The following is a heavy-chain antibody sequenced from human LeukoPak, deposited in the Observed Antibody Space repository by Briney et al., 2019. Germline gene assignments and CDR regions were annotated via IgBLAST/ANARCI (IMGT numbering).Heavy chain of an antibody. CDR2: MNPNSGNT. J-gene: IGHJ5*02. V-gene: IGHV1-8*02. D-gene: IGHD2-8*01. CDR3: ARKVYLYNWFDP. Sequence: ASVKVSCKASGGTFSSYAISWVRQAPGQGLEWMGWMNPNSGNTGYAQKFQGRVTMTRNTSISTAYMELSSLRSEDTAVYYCARKVYLYNWFDPWGQGTLVTVSS. CDR1: GGTFSSYA.